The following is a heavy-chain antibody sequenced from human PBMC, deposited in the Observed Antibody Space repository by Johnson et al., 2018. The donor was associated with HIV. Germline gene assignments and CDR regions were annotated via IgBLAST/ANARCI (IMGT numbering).Heavy chain of an antibody. V-gene: IGHV3-20*04. CDR1: GFRFDENG. CDR3: ARRHSSSASGAFDI. CDR2: INWNGGSI. J-gene: IGHJ3*02. Sequence: VQLVESGGGVVRPGGSLRLSCAASGFRFDENGLNWVRQRPGKGLEWVSGINWNGGSIGYADSVKGRFIISRDNGKNSLYLQMKSQRVEDTALYYCARRHSSSASGAFDIWGQGTMVTVSS. D-gene: IGHD6-6*01.